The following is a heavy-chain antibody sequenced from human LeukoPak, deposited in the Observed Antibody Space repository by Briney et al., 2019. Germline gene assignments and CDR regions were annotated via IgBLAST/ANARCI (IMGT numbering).Heavy chain of an antibody. J-gene: IGHJ4*02. V-gene: IGHV4-39*07. D-gene: IGHD6-13*01. CDR3: ARSTIAAAGLTDY. Sequence: PSETLSLTCTVSGGSISSSSYYWGWIRQPPGKGLEWIGSIYYSGSTYYNPSLKSRVTISVDTSKNQFSLKLSSVTAADTAVYYCARSTIAAAGLTDYWGQGTLVTVSS. CDR2: IYYSGST. CDR1: GGSISSSSYY.